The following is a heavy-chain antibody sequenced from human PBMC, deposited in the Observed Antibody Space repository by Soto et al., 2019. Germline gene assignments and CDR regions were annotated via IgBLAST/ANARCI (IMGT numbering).Heavy chain of an antibody. V-gene: IGHV3-74*01. CDR1: GFIFKMYY. CDR3: TRGPRVSSIGTGAY. J-gene: IGHJ4*02. D-gene: IGHD1-26*01. CDR2: INDEGNNA. Sequence: EVQLVQSGGGLIQPGGSLRLSCEASGFIFKMYYLHWVRQTPGKGPLWVARINDEGNNATYADSVKGRFTISRDNAENTLYLQMDGLRVEDTGLYYCTRGPRVSSIGTGAYWGQGSLVTVST.